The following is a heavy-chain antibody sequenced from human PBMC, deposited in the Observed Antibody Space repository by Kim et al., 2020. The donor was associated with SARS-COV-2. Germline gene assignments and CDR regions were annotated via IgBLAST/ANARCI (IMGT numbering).Heavy chain of an antibody. V-gene: IGHV4-34*01. CDR3: ARRLSNTSGWGSHYCDL. CDR2: INHSGRT. Sequence: SETLSLTCAVYGGSFSGYYWSWIRQPPGKGLEWIGEINHSGRTYYNQSLKSRVTISVDTSKNQFSLKLTSVTAADTAVYYCARRLSNTSGWGSHYCDLWGQRTLVTVSS. J-gene: IGHJ4*02. D-gene: IGHD3-10*01. CDR1: GGSFSGYY.